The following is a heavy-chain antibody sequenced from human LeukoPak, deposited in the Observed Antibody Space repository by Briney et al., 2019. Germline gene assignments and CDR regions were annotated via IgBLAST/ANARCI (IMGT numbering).Heavy chain of an antibody. CDR1: GFTFTSYA. CDR2: ISSSGGFT. V-gene: IGHV3-23*01. D-gene: IGHD6-13*01. J-gene: IGHJ4*02. Sequence: GGSPRLSCAASGFTFTSYAMSWVRQAPGKGLGWVSTISSSGGFTYYADSMKGRFTISRDNSRNTLYLQMNSLRAEDTAVYYCAKGGITAPPGTRYFDYWGQGILVTVSS. CDR3: AKGGITAPPGTRYFDY.